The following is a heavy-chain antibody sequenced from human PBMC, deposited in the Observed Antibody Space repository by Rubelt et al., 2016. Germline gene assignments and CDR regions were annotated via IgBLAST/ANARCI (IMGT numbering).Heavy chain of an antibody. J-gene: IGHJ6*02. CDR3: ARGRRGSSSWLGRDYYGMDV. CDR2: INHSGST. Sequence: QVQLQQWGAGLLKPSETLSLTCAVYGGSFSGYYWSWIRQPPGKGLEWIGEINHSGSTNYNPSLKSRVTISVATSKNHFSLKLSSVTAAETAVYYCARGRRGSSSWLGRDYYGMDVWGQGTTVTVSS. D-gene: IGHD6-13*01. CDR1: GGSFSGYY. V-gene: IGHV4-34*01.